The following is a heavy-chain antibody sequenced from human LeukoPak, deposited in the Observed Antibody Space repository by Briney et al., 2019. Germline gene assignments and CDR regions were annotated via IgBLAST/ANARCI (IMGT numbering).Heavy chain of an antibody. CDR3: ARVTVVPAAMVDY. Sequence: PSETLSLTCTVSGGSISSGDYYWSWIRQPPGKGLEWIGYIYYSGSTYYNPSLKSRVTISVDTSKNQFSLKLSSVTAADTAVYYCARVTVVPAAMVDYWGQGTLVTVSS. J-gene: IGHJ4*02. D-gene: IGHD2-2*01. V-gene: IGHV4-30-4*01. CDR1: GGSISSGDYY. CDR2: IYYSGST.